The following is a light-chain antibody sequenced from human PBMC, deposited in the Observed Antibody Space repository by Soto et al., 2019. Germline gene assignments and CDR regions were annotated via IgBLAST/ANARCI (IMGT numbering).Light chain of an antibody. V-gene: IGKV1-5*03. CDR1: QSVRNL. CDR2: KSS. CDR3: QQYENYWT. Sequence: DIQMTQSPSALSASVGDTVTITCRASQSVRNLLAWYQQKSGKAPKLLIYKSSNLETGVPSRFSGSGSGTEFTLTITSLQPEDLATYYCQQYENYWTFGQGTKVEV. J-gene: IGKJ1*01.